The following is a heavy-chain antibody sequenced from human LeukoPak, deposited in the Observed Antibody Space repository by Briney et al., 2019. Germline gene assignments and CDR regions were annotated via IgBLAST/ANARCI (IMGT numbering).Heavy chain of an antibody. CDR3: ARVHLRVGATIFDN. CDR1: GGSFSGYY. CDR2: IYYSGST. Sequence: PSETLPLTCAVYGGSFSGYYWSWIRQPPGKGLEWIGYIYYSGSTNYNPSLKSRVTISVDTSKNQFSLKLRSVTAADTAVYYCARVHLRVGATIFDNWGQGTLVTVSS. D-gene: IGHD1-26*01. V-gene: IGHV4-59*08. J-gene: IGHJ4*02.